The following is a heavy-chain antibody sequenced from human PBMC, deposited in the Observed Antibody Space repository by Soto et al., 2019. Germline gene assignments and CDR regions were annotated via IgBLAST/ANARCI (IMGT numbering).Heavy chain of an antibody. Sequence: GGSLRLSCAASGFPFGENAMSWVRQAPGKGLEWVSGISDSGATTYYADSVRGRFTISRDNSKNTLYLQMKSLRAEDSASYYCAKEDTSSGSLDYWGQGALVTV. J-gene: IGHJ4*02. V-gene: IGHV3-23*01. D-gene: IGHD6-19*01. CDR2: ISDSGATT. CDR1: GFPFGENA. CDR3: AKEDTSSGSLDY.